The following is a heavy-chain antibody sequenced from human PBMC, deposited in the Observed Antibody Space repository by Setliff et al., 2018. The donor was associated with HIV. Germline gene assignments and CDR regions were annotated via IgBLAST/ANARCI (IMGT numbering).Heavy chain of an antibody. J-gene: IGHJ6*03. D-gene: IGHD6-19*01. V-gene: IGHV5-51*01. Sequence: GESLKISCKGSGYSFTSYWIGWVRQMPGKGLEWMGIIYPGDSYINYSPSFQGHVTISADKSISTAYLQWSSLKASDTAMYYCARHPPIAVAGTGYYYNYMDVWGKGTTVTVSS. CDR2: IYPGDSYI. CDR1: GYSFTSYW. CDR3: ARHPPIAVAGTGYYYNYMDV.